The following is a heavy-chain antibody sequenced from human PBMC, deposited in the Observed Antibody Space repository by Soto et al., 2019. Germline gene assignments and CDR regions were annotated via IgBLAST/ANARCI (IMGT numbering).Heavy chain of an antibody. D-gene: IGHD2-2*01. Sequence: PGGSLRLSCAASGFTFSSYGMHWVRQAPGKGLEWVSAISGSGGSTYYADSVKGRFTISRDNSKNTLYLQMNSLRAEDTAVYYCAKDRLVVVVPAALSAGYWGQGTRVTVSS. CDR3: AKDRLVVVVPAALSAGY. CDR1: GFTFSSYG. CDR2: ISGSGGST. V-gene: IGHV3-23*01. J-gene: IGHJ4*02.